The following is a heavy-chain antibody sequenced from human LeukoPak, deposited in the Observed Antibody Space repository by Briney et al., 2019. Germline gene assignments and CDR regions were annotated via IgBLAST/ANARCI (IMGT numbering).Heavy chain of an antibody. V-gene: IGHV3-9*01. Sequence: SLRLSCAASGFTFDDYAMHWARQAPGKGLEWVSGISWNSGSIGYADSVKGRFTISRDNAKNSLYLQMNSLRAEDTALYYCAKGYYYDSSGLDYWGQGTLVTVSS. CDR3: AKGYYYDSSGLDY. D-gene: IGHD3-22*01. J-gene: IGHJ4*02. CDR2: ISWNSGSI. CDR1: GFTFDDYA.